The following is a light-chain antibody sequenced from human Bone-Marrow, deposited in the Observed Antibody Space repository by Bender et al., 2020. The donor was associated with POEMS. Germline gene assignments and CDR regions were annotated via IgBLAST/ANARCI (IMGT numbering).Light chain of an antibody. J-gene: IGLJ1*01. V-gene: IGLV3-1*01. Sequence: SYDLTQPPSVSVSPGQTASITCSGDKLGDKYINWYQQRPGQSPVLVIYQDSRRPSGIPERFSGSNSGITATLTISGTQAMDEADYYCCSYGGTYNVFGTGTTVTVL. CDR3: CSYGGTYNV. CDR1: KLGDKY. CDR2: QDS.